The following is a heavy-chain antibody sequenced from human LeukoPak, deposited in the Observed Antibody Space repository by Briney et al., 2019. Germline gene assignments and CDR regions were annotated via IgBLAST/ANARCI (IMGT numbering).Heavy chain of an antibody. V-gene: IGHV1-3*01. Sequence: GASVKVSCKASGCTFTSYAMHWVRQAHGQRLEWMGWINADNGNTKYSQKFQGRVTITRDTSASTAYMELSSLRSEDTAVYYCARDQGYSGYDFYFDYWGQGTLVTVSS. J-gene: IGHJ4*02. CDR2: INADNGNT. D-gene: IGHD5-12*01. CDR3: ARDQGYSGYDFYFDY. CDR1: GCTFTSYA.